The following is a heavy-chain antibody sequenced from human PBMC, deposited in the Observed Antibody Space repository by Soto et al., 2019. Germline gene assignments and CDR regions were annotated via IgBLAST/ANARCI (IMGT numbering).Heavy chain of an antibody. CDR1: GGSISSYY. CDR3: ATLGGYYQALDH. D-gene: IGHD3-3*01. V-gene: IGHV4-59*08. J-gene: IGHJ4*02. CDR2: IYYSGTT. Sequence: SETLSLTCTVSGGSISSYYWSWIRQPPGKGLEWIGYIYYSGTTNYNPSLKSRLTISVDRSKNQVSLNLTSVTAADTAVYYCATLGGYYQALDHRSQGPLVAVS.